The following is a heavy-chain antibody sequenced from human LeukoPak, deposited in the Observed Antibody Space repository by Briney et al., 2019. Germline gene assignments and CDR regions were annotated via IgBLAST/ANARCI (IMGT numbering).Heavy chain of an antibody. CDR1: KFTFSSFA. CDR3: ANGNGQRFLEWLHEVHFDY. CDR2: ISATGDST. D-gene: IGHD3-3*01. V-gene: IGHV3-23*01. Sequence: SGGSLRLSCAASKFTFSSFAMSWVPQAPGKGLEWVSGISATGDSTYYTDSVKGRFTISRDNSKNPLYLQMNSLRAEDTAVYYCANGNGQRFLEWLHEVHFDYWGQGTLVTVSS. J-gene: IGHJ4*02.